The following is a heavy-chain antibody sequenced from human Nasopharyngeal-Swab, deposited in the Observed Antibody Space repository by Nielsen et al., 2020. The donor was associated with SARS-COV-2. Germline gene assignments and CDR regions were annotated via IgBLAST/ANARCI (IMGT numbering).Heavy chain of an antibody. D-gene: IGHD3/OR15-3a*01. J-gene: IGHJ6*03. CDR1: GGSFSGYY. Sequence: SETLSLTCAVYGGSFSGYYWSWIRQPPGKGLEWIGEINHSGSTNYNPSLKSRLTISVDTSKNQFSLKLSSVTAADTAVYYCARWTYYYYNMDVWGKGTTVTVSS. V-gene: IGHV4-34*01. CDR3: ARWTYYYYNMDV. CDR2: INHSGST.